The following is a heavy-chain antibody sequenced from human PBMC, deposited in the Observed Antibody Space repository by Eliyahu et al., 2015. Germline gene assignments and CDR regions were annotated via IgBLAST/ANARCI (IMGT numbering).Heavy chain of an antibody. D-gene: IGHD3-22*01. V-gene: IGHV4-39*01. CDR3: ARHPPYYYDTSGHDY. J-gene: IGHJ4*02. CDR2: IHFTGGT. Sequence: QLQLQESGPGLVKPSETLSLTCTVSGGSIVISSHYWGWIRQPPGKGLEWIGGIHFTGGTHHNPSLKSRVTISLDNSNKQLSLKLTSVTAADTAVYYCARHPPYYYDTSGHDYWGQGTLVTVSS. CDR1: GGSIVISSHY.